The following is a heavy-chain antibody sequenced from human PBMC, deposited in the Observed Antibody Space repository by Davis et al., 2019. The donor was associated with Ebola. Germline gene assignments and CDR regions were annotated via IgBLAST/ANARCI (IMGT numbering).Heavy chain of an antibody. J-gene: IGHJ4*02. D-gene: IGHD1-1*01. V-gene: IGHV3-21*01. CDR3: ARDWNDSGYFDF. CDR1: GFTFSSYS. CDR2: ISTTGNHI. Sequence: GESLKISCAASGFTFSSYSMNWVRQAPGKGLDWVASISTTGNHIYYADSVKGRFTISRENAKKALSLQMSSLRAEDTAVYYCARDWNDSGYFDFWGQGTLVTVSS.